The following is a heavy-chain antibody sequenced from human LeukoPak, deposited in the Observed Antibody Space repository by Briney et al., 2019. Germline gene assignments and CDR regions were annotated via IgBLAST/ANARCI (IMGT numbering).Heavy chain of an antibody. V-gene: IGHV3-30*04. D-gene: IGHD6-25*01. Sequence: GGSLRLSCVASGFTFSSDAMHWVRQAPGKGLEWVAVISYDGSNKYYADSVKGRFTISRDNSKNTLYLQMNSLRAEDTAVYYCAKDQGIAALSGMDVWGKGTTVTVSS. J-gene: IGHJ6*03. CDR3: AKDQGIAALSGMDV. CDR1: GFTFSSDA. CDR2: ISYDGSNK.